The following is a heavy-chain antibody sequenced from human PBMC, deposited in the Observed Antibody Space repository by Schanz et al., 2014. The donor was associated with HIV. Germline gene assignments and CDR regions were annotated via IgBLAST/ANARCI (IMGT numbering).Heavy chain of an antibody. CDR1: GATFSSNA. Sequence: QVQLVQSGAEVKKPGSSVTVSCKASGATFSSNAISWVRQAPGQGLEWMGGIIPIFDTTTYAQKFQGRLTMTRDTSTSTAYMELSSLRSEDTAMYYCAANNYYGSGSHSAWGQGTLVTVST. CDR3: AANNYYGSGSHSA. V-gene: IGHV1-69*06. D-gene: IGHD3-10*01. J-gene: IGHJ5*02. CDR2: IIPIFDTT.